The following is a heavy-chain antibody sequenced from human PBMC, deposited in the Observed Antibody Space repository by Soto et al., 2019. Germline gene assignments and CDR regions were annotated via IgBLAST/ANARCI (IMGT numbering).Heavy chain of an antibody. V-gene: IGHV3-23*01. CDR2: ISGSGGST. CDR1: GFTFSSYA. D-gene: IGHD6-19*01. J-gene: IGHJ4*02. CDR3: AKDRSPGYSSGWYAYYFDY. Sequence: PGGSLRLSCAASGFTFSSYAMSWVRQAPGKGLEWVSAISGSGGSTYYADSVKGRFTISRDNSKNTLYLQMNSLRAEDTAVYYCAKDRSPGYSSGWYAYYFDYWGQGTLVTVSS.